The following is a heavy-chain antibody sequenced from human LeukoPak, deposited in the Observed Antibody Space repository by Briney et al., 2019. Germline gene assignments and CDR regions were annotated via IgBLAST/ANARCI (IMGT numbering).Heavy chain of an antibody. CDR1: GYTFISNG. CDR3: ATIDEYSSSSVADY. CDR2: FDPEDGET. Sequence: ASVKVSCKASGYTFISNGISWVRQAPGKGLEWMGGFDPEDGETIYAQKFQGRVTMTEDTSTDTAYMELSSLRSEDTAVYYCATIDEYSSSSVADYWGQGTLVTVSS. V-gene: IGHV1-24*01. D-gene: IGHD6-6*01. J-gene: IGHJ4*02.